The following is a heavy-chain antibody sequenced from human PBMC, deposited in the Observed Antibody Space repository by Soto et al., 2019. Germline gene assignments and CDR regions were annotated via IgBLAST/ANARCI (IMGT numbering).Heavy chain of an antibody. CDR3: ARDALCSSTSCYEGGEEEGGAYYYYGMDV. V-gene: IGHV1-46*01. D-gene: IGHD2-2*01. CDR2: INPSGGST. Sequence: GASVKVSCKASGYTFTSYYMHWVRQAPGQGLEWMGIINPSGGSTSYAQKFQGRVTMTRDTSTSTVYMELSSLRSEDTAVYYCARDALCSSTSCYEGGEEEGGAYYYYGMDVWGQGTTVTVSS. CDR1: GYTFTSYY. J-gene: IGHJ6*02.